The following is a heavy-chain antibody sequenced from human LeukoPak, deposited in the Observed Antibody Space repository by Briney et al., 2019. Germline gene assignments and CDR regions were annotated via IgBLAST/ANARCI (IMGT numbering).Heavy chain of an antibody. CDR1: GYTFTGYY. V-gene: IGHV1-2*02. CDR3: AKTNSGSYYGAFDI. J-gene: IGHJ3*02. D-gene: IGHD1-26*01. Sequence: GASVKVSCKAAGYTFTGYYMHWVRQAPGQGLEWMGWINPNSGGTNYAQKFQGRVTMTRDTSISTAYMELSRLRSDDTAVYYCAKTNSGSYYGAFDIWGQGTMVTVSS. CDR2: INPNSGGT.